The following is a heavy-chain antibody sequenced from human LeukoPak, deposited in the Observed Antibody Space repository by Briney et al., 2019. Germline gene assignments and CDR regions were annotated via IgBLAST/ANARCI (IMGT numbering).Heavy chain of an antibody. Sequence: GGSLRLSCAASGFIVSDNYMTWVRQAPGKGLQWVSVLFSGSTSYYAESVKGRFTISRDNSKNTLYLQMNSLRAEDTAVYYCAARSGSSYNYYYGLDVWGHGTTVSVSS. CDR2: LFSGSTS. CDR3: AARSGSSYNYYYGLDV. V-gene: IGHV3-66*01. CDR1: GFIVSDNY. D-gene: IGHD1-26*01. J-gene: IGHJ6*02.